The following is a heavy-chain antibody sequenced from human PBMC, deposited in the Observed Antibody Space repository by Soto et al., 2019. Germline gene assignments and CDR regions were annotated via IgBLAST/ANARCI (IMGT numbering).Heavy chain of an antibody. D-gene: IGHD2-15*01. CDR2: ISGVGDST. CDR3: AKRSANSRGFDY. CDR1: GFTFSSYA. J-gene: IGHJ4*02. V-gene: IGHV3-23*01. Sequence: GGSLRLSCAASGFTFSSYAMSWVRQAPGKGLEWVSAISSVSAISGVGDSTYYADSVKGRFTISRDNSKNTLYLQMNSLRAEDTAVYYCAKRSANSRGFDYWGQGTLVTVSS.